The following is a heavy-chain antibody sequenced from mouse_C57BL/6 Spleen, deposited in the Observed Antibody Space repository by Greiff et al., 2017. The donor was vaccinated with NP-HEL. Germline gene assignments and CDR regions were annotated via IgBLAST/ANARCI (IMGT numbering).Heavy chain of an antibody. CDR3: ARNRDYGSSWAMDY. J-gene: IGHJ4*01. V-gene: IGHV2-9-1*01. CDR2: IWTGGGT. CDR1: GFSLTSYA. D-gene: IGHD1-1*01. Sequence: QVQLQQSGPGLVAPSQSLSITCTVSGFSLTSYAISWVRQPPGKGLEWLGVIWTGGGTNYNSALKSRLSSSKDNSKSQVFLKMNSLQTDDTARYYCARNRDYGSSWAMDYWGQGTSVTVSS.